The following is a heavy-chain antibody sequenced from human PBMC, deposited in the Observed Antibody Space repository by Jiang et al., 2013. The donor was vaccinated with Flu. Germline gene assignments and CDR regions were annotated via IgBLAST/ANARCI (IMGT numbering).Heavy chain of an antibody. J-gene: IGHJ4*02. D-gene: IGHD6-13*01. CDR1: GGSISSSDYY. V-gene: IGHV4-39*07. CDR2: IYYSGST. CDR3: ARAGYSSSWYFFDY. Sequence: LLKPSETLSLTCTVSGGSISSSDYYWDWIRQPPGKGLEWIGNIYYSGSTHYNPSLKSRVTISVDTSKNQFSLKLSSVTAADTAVYYCARAGYSSSWYFFDYWGQGTLVTVSS.